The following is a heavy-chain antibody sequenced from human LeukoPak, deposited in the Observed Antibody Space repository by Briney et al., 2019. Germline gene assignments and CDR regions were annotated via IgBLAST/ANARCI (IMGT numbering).Heavy chain of an antibody. J-gene: IGHJ4*02. V-gene: IGHV4-39*01. Sequence: SETLSLTCTVSGGSISSSCYYWDWLRQPPGKGLEWLGAIYYSGNTNYNPSLKSRVTISVDTSKNQFSLKLSSVTAADTAVYYCARHRIPAALASAFDYWGQGALGTVSS. CDR2: IYYSGNT. CDR3: ARHRIPAALASAFDY. D-gene: IGHD2-2*01. CDR1: GGSISSSCYY.